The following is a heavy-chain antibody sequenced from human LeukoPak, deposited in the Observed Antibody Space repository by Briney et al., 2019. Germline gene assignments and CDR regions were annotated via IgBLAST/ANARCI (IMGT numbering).Heavy chain of an antibody. D-gene: IGHD1-7*01. V-gene: IGHV4-4*07. J-gene: IGHJ6*03. Sequence: PSETLSLTCTVSGGSISSYYWSWIRQPAGKGLEWIGGIYTRGSTNYNPSLKSRVTMSVDTSKNQFSLKLSSVTAADTAVYYCARGSGTTSDYYYMDVWGKGTTVTVSS. CDR2: IYTRGST. CDR3: ARGSGTTSDYYYMDV. CDR1: GGSISSYY.